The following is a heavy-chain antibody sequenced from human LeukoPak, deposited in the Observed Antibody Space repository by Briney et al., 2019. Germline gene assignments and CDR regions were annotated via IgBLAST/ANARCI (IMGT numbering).Heavy chain of an antibody. D-gene: IGHD2-21*02. V-gene: IGHV4-59*01. CDR1: DGSISRDD. Sequence: SETLSLTCTVSDGSISRDDWSWVRQPPGKGLEFIGHVHYSGTTNYKPSLRSRVTISVATSKQQFFLKLKSVTAADTAVYYCARGYGDFRAEGRYFYSWGQGILVTVSS. CDR3: ARGYGDFRAEGRYFYS. J-gene: IGHJ4*02. CDR2: VHYSGTT.